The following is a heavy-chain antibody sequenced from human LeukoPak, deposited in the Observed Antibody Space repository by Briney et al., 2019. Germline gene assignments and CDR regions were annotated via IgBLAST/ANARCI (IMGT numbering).Heavy chain of an antibody. J-gene: IGHJ4*02. Sequence: GGSLRLSCAASGFTFSSYAMSWVRQPPGKGLEWVSAISGSGGSTYYADSVKGRFTISRDNSKNTLYLQMNSLRAEDTAVYYCAKGDRYGDYYFDYWGQGTLVTVSS. V-gene: IGHV3-23*01. CDR1: GFTFSSYA. CDR3: AKGDRYGDYYFDY. CDR2: ISGSGGST. D-gene: IGHD4-17*01.